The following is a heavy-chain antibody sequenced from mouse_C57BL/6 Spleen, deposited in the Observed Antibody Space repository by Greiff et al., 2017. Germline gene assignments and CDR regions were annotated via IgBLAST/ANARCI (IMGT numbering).Heavy chain of an antibody. D-gene: IGHD2-3*01. CDR2: IDPSDSYT. V-gene: IGHV1-69*01. CDR3: ARVLDDGPYYFDY. CDR1: GYTFTSYW. J-gene: IGHJ2*01. Sequence: QVQLQQPGAELVMPGASVKLSCKASGYTFTSYWMHWVKQRPGQGLEWIGEIDPSDSYTNYNQKFKGKSTLTVDKSSSTAYMQLSSLTSEDSAVYYCARVLDDGPYYFDYWGQGTTLTVSS.